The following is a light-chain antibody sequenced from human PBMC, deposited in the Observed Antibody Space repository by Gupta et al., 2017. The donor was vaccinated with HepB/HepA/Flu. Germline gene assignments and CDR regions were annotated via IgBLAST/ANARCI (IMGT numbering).Light chain of an antibody. CDR2: GAS. V-gene: IGKV4-1*01. Sequence: DIVMTQSPDSLPVTLGERATITCKSSQSVLCSSDNNNYLDWYQQKPGQPPKLLIYGASTRESGVPDRFSGSGSGTDFTLTISSLQAEDVAVYSCQQGYSSPYTFGQGTKVEIK. J-gene: IGKJ2*01. CDR1: QSVLCSSDNNNY. CDR3: QQGYSSPYT.